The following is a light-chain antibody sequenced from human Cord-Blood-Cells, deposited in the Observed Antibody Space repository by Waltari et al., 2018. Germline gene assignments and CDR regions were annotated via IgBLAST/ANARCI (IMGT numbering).Light chain of an antibody. J-gene: IGLJ3*02. V-gene: IGLV2-14*03. CDR2: NFS. Sequence: QSALTQPASVSGSPGQSITLSCTRTSSDVGGYHYVSWYQQHPGKAPKLMIYNFSNRPSGVSNRFSGSKSGDTASLLISGLQAEDEADYYCSSYTSSSKWVFGGGTKLPVL. CDR3: SSYTSSSKWV. CDR1: SSDVGGYHY.